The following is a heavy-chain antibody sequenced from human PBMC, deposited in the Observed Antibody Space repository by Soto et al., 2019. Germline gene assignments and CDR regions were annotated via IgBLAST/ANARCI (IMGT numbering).Heavy chain of an antibody. V-gene: IGHV3-9*01. CDR1: GFTFDNCG. CDR3: VQGRYPTMATQLDH. J-gene: IGHJ4*02. D-gene: IGHD2-15*01. Sequence: EVQLVESGGGLVQPGRSLRLSCAASGFTFDNCGMHWVRQAPGKGLEWVAGISWDSSNIGYADSVKGRFIISRDEAKNSLYLQMDSLRGEDTALYYCVQGRYPTMATQLDHWGQGTQVIVSS. CDR2: ISWDSSNI.